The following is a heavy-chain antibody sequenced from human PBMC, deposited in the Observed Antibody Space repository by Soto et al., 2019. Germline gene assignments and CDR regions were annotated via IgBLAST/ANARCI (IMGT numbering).Heavy chain of an antibody. Sequence: GGSLRLSCAASGFTFSSYAMSWVRQAPGKGLEWVSAISGSGGSTYYADSVKGRFTISRDNSKNTLYLQMNSLRAEDTAVYYCAKDKRFLEWLAIDYWGQGTLVTVSS. CDR3: AKDKRFLEWLAIDY. J-gene: IGHJ4*02. CDR1: GFTFSSYA. CDR2: ISGSGGST. V-gene: IGHV3-23*01. D-gene: IGHD3-3*01.